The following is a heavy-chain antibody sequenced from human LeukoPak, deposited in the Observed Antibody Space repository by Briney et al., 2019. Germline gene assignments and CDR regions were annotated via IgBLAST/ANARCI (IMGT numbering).Heavy chain of an antibody. Sequence: GASVKVSCKASGYTFTSYGISWVRQAPGQGLEWMGWISAYNGNTNYAQKLQGRVTMTTDTSTGTAYMELRSLRSDDTAVYYCARDMVTTVTTCLRYWGQGTLVTVSS. CDR2: ISAYNGNT. CDR1: GYTFTSYG. D-gene: IGHD4-17*01. V-gene: IGHV1-18*01. CDR3: ARDMVTTVTTCLRY. J-gene: IGHJ4*02.